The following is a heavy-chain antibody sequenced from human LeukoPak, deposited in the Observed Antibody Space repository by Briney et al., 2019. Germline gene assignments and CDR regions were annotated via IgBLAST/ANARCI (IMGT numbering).Heavy chain of an antibody. J-gene: IGHJ6*02. CDR3: AESVADYYYGMDV. Sequence: SETLSLTCTVSGYSISSGYYWGWIRQPPGKGLEWIGNIYYSGSTYYSPSLKSRVTISMDTSKNQFSLNLSSVTAADTAVYYCAESVADYYYGMDVWGQGTTVTVSS. CDR2: IYYSGST. D-gene: IGHD6-19*01. CDR1: GYSISSGYY. V-gene: IGHV4-38-2*02.